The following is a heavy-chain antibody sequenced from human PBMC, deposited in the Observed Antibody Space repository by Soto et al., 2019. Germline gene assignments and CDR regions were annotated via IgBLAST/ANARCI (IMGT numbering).Heavy chain of an antibody. D-gene: IGHD6-13*01. CDR3: ARAGYSSSWYVSALDV. V-gene: IGHV1-8*01. CDR2: MNPNSGNT. J-gene: IGHJ6*02. CDR1: GYTFTSSD. Sequence: QLQLVQSGAEVKKPGASVKVSCKASGYTFTSSDINWVRQATGQGLEWMGWMNPNSGNTGYAQKFQGRVTMTRNTSISTAYMELSSLRSEDTAVYYCARAGYSSSWYVSALDVWGQGTTVTVSS.